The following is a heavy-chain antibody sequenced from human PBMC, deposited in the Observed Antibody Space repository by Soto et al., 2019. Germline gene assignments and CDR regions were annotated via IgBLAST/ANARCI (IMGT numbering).Heavy chain of an antibody. D-gene: IGHD5-12*01. Sequence: QLQLQESGPGLVKPSETLSLTCTVSGGSISSSSYYWGWIRQPPGKGLEWIGSIYYSGSTYYNPSLKCRVTISVDTSKNQFSLKLSSVTAADTAVYYCARQAGYSGYDMNYYYYMDVWGKGTTVTVSS. CDR2: IYYSGST. V-gene: IGHV4-39*01. CDR3: ARQAGYSGYDMNYYYYMDV. CDR1: GGSISSSSYY. J-gene: IGHJ6*03.